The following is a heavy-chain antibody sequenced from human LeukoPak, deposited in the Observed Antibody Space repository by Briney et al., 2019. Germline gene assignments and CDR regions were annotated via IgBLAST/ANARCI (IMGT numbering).Heavy chain of an antibody. Sequence: ASVKVSCKASGYTFTSYYMHWVRQAPGQGLEWVGIINPSDGVTNYAQKFQGRVTMTRDTSTSTVYMELSSLSSEDTAVYYCARGLDSTGYYFIWGQGTMVTVSS. CDR1: GYTFTSYY. V-gene: IGHV1-46*01. CDR3: ARGLDSTGYYFI. J-gene: IGHJ3*02. CDR2: INPSDGVT. D-gene: IGHD3-22*01.